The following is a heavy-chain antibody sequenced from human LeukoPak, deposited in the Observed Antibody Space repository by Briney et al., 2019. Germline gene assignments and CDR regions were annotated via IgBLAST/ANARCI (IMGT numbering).Heavy chain of an antibody. Sequence: TGGSLRLSCAASGFTFSSYGMSWVRQAPGKGLEWVSAISGSGGSTYYADSVKGRFTISRDNSKNTLYLQMNSLRAEDTAVYYCAKDPAMSGYSYGLDYWGQGTLVTVSS. CDR1: GFTFSSYG. V-gene: IGHV3-23*01. J-gene: IGHJ4*02. D-gene: IGHD5-18*01. CDR3: AKDPAMSGYSYGLDY. CDR2: ISGSGGST.